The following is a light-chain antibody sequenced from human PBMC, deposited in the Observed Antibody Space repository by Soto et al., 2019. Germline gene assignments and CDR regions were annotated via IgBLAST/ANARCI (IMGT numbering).Light chain of an antibody. V-gene: IGKV1-39*01. Sequence: DIQMTQSPSSLSASIGDRVIITCRASQDIGTYLNWYQHKPGKAPKHLIYATSSLQTGVPSRFTGSGSGTTFTLTIDSLQPEDFSTYYCQQRYTTPRITFGQGTRLEIK. CDR3: QQRYTTPRIT. CDR2: ATS. CDR1: QDIGTY. J-gene: IGKJ5*01.